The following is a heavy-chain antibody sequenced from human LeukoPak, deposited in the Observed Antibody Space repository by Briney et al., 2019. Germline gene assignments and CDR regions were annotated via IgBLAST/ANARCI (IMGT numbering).Heavy chain of an antibody. Sequence: GGSLRLSCAAPGFTFSSYAMSWVRQAPGKGLEWVSDISGSGGSTYYADSVKGRFTISRDNSKNTLYLQMNSLRAEDTAVYYCAKKILTGTSPGFDYWGQGTLVTVSS. CDR3: AKKILTGTSPGFDY. CDR1: GFTFSSYA. CDR2: ISGSGGST. V-gene: IGHV3-23*01. D-gene: IGHD1-20*01. J-gene: IGHJ4*02.